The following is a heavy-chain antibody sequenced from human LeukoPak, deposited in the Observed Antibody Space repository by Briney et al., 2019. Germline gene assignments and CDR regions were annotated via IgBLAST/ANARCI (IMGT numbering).Heavy chain of an antibody. CDR3: VRSPIGASAY. V-gene: IGHV1-2*02. CDR2: ISPNNGDT. Sequence: GASVKVSCKPSGYTFTDSYIHWVRQAPGVGLQWMGWISPNNGDTKYAEDFQDGVTMTRDTSISTAYMELTGLTPDDTAVYYCVRSPIGASAYWGRGTLVTVSS. J-gene: IGHJ4*02. D-gene: IGHD3-10*01. CDR1: GYTFTDSY.